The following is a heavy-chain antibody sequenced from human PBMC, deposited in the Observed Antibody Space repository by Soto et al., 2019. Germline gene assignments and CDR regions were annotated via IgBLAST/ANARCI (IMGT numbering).Heavy chain of an antibody. D-gene: IGHD3-3*01. Sequence: SETLSLTCTVSGGSISSYYWSWIRQPPGKGLEWIGYIYYSGSTNYNPSLKSRDTISVDTSKNQFSLKLSSVTAADTAVFYCARDSNYDFWSPYNWFDPWGQGTLVTVSS. CDR2: IYYSGST. V-gene: IGHV4-59*01. J-gene: IGHJ5*02. CDR1: GGSISSYY. CDR3: ARDSNYDFWSPYNWFDP.